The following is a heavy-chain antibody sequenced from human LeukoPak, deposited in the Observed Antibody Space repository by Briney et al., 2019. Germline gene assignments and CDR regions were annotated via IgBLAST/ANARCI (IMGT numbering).Heavy chain of an antibody. J-gene: IGHJ4*02. D-gene: IGHD6-19*01. CDR1: GGSISNYY. V-gene: IGHV4-59*01. Sequence: SATLSLTCTGSGGSISNYYWSWVRQPPGKGLEWIGYIYYSGNTNYNPSLKSRVTISLNTSKNQFSLKLTSVTAADTAVYYCTRDYTSRWCYFDHWGQGTLVTVSS. CDR2: IYYSGNT. CDR3: TRDYTSRWCYFDH.